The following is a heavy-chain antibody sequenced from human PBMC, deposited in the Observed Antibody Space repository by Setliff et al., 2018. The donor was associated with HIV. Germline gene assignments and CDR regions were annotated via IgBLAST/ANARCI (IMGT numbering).Heavy chain of an antibody. CDR3: AKDLDIVVVPAAPDAFDI. Sequence: VKVSCKASGGTFSSYAISWVRQAPGQGLEWMGGIIPIIGITNQAQKFQGRVTLTADTSTSTAYMEVRSLRSDDTAVYYCAKDLDIVVVPAAPDAFDIWGQGTMVTVSS. D-gene: IGHD2-2*03. J-gene: IGHJ3*02. V-gene: IGHV1-69*10. CDR2: IIPIIGIT. CDR1: GGTFSSYA.